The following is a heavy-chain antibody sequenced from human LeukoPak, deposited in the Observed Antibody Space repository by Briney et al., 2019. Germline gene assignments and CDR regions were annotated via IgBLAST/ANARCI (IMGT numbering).Heavy chain of an antibody. CDR2: INPNNGGT. D-gene: IGHD2-8*01. CDR1: GYTFTGYY. V-gene: IGHV1-2*02. J-gene: IGHJ4*02. Sequence: VKVSCKASGYTFTGYYMHWVRQAPGQGLEWMGWINPNNGGTHYAQNFQGRVTMTRDTSISTAYMELRSDDTAVYYCARGNDFDYWGQGTLVTVSS. CDR3: ARGNDFDY.